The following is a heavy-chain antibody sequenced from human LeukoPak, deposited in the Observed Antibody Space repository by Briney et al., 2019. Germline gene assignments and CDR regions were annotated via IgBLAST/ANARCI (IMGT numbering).Heavy chain of an antibody. CDR3: ARYSGVVAPGYGMDV. D-gene: IGHD3-3*01. CDR2: ISAYNGNT. CDR1: GYTFTSYG. J-gene: IGHJ6*02. V-gene: IGHV1-18*01. Sequence: EASVNVSCKASGYTFTSYGISWVRQAPGQGLEWMGWISAYNGNTNYAQKLQGRVTMTTDTSTSTAYMELRGLRSDDTAVYYCARYSGVVAPGYGMDVWGQGTTVTVSS.